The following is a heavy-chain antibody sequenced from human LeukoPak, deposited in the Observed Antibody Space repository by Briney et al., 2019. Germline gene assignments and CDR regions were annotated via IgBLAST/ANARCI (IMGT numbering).Heavy chain of an antibody. V-gene: IGHV4-59*01. J-gene: IGHJ3*02. CDR2: VFNSGRT. D-gene: IGHD2-21*02. CDR1: GGSISSYY. CDR3: AGRQHIVVATATRGSFDM. Sequence: PSETLSLTCTVSGGSISSYYWSWIRQPPGKGLEWIGYVFNSGRTNLNPSLRSRATMSVDTSKNQFSLKLSSLTAADTAVYYCAGRQHIVVATATRGSFDMWGQGTMVTVSS.